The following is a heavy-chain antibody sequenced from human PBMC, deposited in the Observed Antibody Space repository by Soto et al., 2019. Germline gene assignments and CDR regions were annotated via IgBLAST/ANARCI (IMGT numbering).Heavy chain of an antibody. D-gene: IGHD4-17*01. CDR2: ISGSGGST. V-gene: IGHV3-23*01. Sequence: PGRSLRLSRAASGFTFSSYAMSWVRQAPGKGLEWVSAISGSGGSTCYADSVKGRFTISRDNSKNTLYLQMNSLRAEDTAVYYCAKSLGDYVPESHFDLWGRGTLVTVSS. CDR3: AKSLGDYVPESHFDL. CDR1: GFTFSSYA. J-gene: IGHJ2*01.